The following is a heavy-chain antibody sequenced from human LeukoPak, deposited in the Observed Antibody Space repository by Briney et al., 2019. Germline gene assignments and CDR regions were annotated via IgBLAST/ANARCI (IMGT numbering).Heavy chain of an antibody. CDR3: ARRVYGSGSYSVYYFDY. D-gene: IGHD3-10*01. Sequence: PGGSLRLSCAASGFTFSSYSMNWVRQAPGKGLEWVSYISSSSSTIYYADSVKGRFTISRDNAKNSLYLQMNSLRDEDTVVYYCARRVYGSGSYSVYYFDYWGQGTLVTVSS. CDR1: GFTFSSYS. V-gene: IGHV3-48*02. CDR2: ISSSSSTI. J-gene: IGHJ4*02.